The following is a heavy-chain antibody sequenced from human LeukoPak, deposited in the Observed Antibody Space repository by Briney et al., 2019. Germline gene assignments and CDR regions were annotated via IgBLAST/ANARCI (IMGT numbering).Heavy chain of an antibody. J-gene: IGHJ3*02. CDR2: ISGSGGST. CDR1: GFTFSSYA. V-gene: IGHV3-23*01. Sequence: GGSLRLSCAASGFTFSSYAMSWVRQAPAKGLEWVSAISGSGGSTYYADSVKGRFTISRDNSKNTLYLQMNSLRAEDTAVYYCVQEGPRGLAFDIWGQGTKVTVSS. CDR3: VQEGPRGLAFDI.